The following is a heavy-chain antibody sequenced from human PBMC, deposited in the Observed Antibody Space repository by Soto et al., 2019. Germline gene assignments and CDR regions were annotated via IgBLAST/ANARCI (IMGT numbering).Heavy chain of an antibody. Sequence: QVQLVQSGAEVKKPGSSVKVSCKASGGTFSSYAISWVRQAPGQGLEWMGGIIPIFGTANYAQKFQGRVTITAYESTSTAYMELSSLRSEDTAVYYCARGAYGLAYSSSWSDAFDIWGQGTMVTVSS. CDR3: ARGAYGLAYSSSWSDAFDI. CDR2: IIPIFGTA. CDR1: GGTFSSYA. J-gene: IGHJ3*02. D-gene: IGHD6-13*01. V-gene: IGHV1-69*01.